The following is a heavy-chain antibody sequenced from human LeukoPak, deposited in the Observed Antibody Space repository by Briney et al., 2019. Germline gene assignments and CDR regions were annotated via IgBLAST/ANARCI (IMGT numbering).Heavy chain of an antibody. Sequence: GGSLRLSCAASGFTVSSNYMSWVRQAPGKGLEWVSVIYSGGSTYYADSVKGRFTISRDNSKNTLYLQMNSLRAEDTAVYYCARGWQLEQLDYWGQGTLVTVSP. J-gene: IGHJ4*02. CDR1: GFTVSSNY. CDR3: ARGWQLEQLDY. V-gene: IGHV3-66*01. CDR2: IYSGGST. D-gene: IGHD1/OR15-1a*01.